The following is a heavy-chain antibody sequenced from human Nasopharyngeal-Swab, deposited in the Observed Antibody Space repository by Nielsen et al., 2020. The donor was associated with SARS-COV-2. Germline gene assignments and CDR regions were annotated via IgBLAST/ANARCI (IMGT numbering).Heavy chain of an antibody. J-gene: IGHJ4*02. D-gene: IGHD1-26*01. CDR2: ISSSSSYT. Sequence: GESLKISCAASGFTFSDYYMSWIRQAPGKGLEWVSYISSSSSYTNYADSVKGRFTISRDSAKNSLYLQMNSLRAEDTAVYYCARRETIVGSFDYWGQGTLVTVSS. V-gene: IGHV3-11*03. CDR1: GFTFSDYY. CDR3: ARRETIVGSFDY.